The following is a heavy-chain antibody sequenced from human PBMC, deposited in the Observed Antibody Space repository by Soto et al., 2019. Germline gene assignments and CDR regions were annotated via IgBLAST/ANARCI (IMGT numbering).Heavy chain of an antibody. Sequence: SETLSLTCTVSGGSISSYYWSWIRQPPGKGLEWIGYIYYSGSTNYNPSLKSRVTISVDTSKNQFSLKLSSVTAADTAVYDCARGGGYDSFDFWGQGIQVTVSS. CDR1: GGSISSYY. CDR3: ARGGGYDSFDF. J-gene: IGHJ4*02. V-gene: IGHV4-59*01. D-gene: IGHD2-15*01. CDR2: IYYSGST.